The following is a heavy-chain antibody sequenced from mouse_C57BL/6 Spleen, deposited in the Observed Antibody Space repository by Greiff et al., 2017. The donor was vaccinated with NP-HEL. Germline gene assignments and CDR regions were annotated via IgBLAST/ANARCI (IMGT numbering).Heavy chain of an antibody. CDR3: ARGSWDYGSSSDY. J-gene: IGHJ2*01. CDR1: GYAFSSYW. CDR2: IYPGDGDT. D-gene: IGHD1-1*01. V-gene: IGHV1-80*01. Sequence: QVQLQQSGAELVKPGASVKISCKASGYAFSSYWMNWVKQRPGKGLEWIGQIYPGDGDTNYNGKFKGKATLTADKSSSTAYMQLSSLTSEDSAVYFCARGSWDYGSSSDYWGQGTTLTVSS.